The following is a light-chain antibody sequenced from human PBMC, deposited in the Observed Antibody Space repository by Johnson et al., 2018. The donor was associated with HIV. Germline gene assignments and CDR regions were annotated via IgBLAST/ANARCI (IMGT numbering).Light chain of an antibody. V-gene: IGLV1-51*01. CDR1: SSNIGYNS. CDR3: GTWDSSLRAYV. CDR2: DTD. J-gene: IGLJ1*01. Sequence: QAVLTQPPSVSAAPGQKVTISCSGSSSNIGYNSVSWYQQVPGTAPKLLIYDTDKRPSGIPDRFSGSKSGTSATLGITGLQTGDEAGYYCGTWDSSLRAYVFGTGTKVTVL.